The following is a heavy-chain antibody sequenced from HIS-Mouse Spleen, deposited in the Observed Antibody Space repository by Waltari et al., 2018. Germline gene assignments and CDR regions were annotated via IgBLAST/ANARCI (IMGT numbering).Heavy chain of an antibody. J-gene: IGHJ4*02. Sequence: EVQLVESGGGLIQPGGSLRRSCAASGFTVSSTYMSWVRQAPGKGLEWVSVIYSGGSTYYADSVKGRFTISRDNSKNTLYLQMNSLRAEDTAVYYCAGGVGSSWYYFDYWGQGTLVTVSS. CDR3: AGGVGSSWYYFDY. CDR1: GFTVSSTY. D-gene: IGHD6-13*01. CDR2: IYSGGST. V-gene: IGHV3-53*01.